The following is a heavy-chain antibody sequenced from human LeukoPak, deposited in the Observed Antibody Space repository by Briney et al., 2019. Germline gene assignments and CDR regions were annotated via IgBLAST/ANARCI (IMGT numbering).Heavy chain of an antibody. J-gene: IGHJ4*02. Sequence: GASVKVSCKASGYTFTGYYMHWVRQAPGQGLEWMGWINPNSGGTNYAQKFQGWVTMTRDTSISTAYMELSRLRSDGTAVYYCARADMVRGVPFDYWGQGTLVTVSS. V-gene: IGHV1-2*04. CDR2: INPNSGGT. CDR3: ARADMVRGVPFDY. D-gene: IGHD3-10*01. CDR1: GYTFTGYY.